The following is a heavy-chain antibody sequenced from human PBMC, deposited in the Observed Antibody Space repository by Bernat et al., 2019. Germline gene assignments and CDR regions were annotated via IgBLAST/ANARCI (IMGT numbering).Heavy chain of an antibody. CDR2: IIPILGIA. CDR3: ARDKLLPQYYYYGMDV. V-gene: IGHV1-69*04. CDR1: GYTFTSYG. D-gene: IGHD2-15*01. Sequence: QVQLVQSGAEVKKPGASVKVSCKASGYTFTSYGISWVRQAPGQGLEWMGRIIPILGIANYAQKFQGRVTITADKSTSTAYMELSSLRSEDTAVYYCARDKLLPQYYYYGMDVWGQGTTVTVSS. J-gene: IGHJ6*02.